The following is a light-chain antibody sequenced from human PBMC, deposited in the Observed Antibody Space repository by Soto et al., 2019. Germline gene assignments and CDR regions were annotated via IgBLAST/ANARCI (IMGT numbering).Light chain of an antibody. CDR3: ASYTGSDTVV. V-gene: IGLV2-8*01. CDR2: EVS. CDR1: SSDVGGYNY. Sequence: QSALTQPPSASGSPGQSVTISCTGTSSDVGGYNYVSWYQQHPGKAPKLMIYEVSKRPSGVTDRLSGSKSGNTASLTVSGLQVEDEADYYCASYTGSDTVVFGGGTKLTVL. J-gene: IGLJ2*01.